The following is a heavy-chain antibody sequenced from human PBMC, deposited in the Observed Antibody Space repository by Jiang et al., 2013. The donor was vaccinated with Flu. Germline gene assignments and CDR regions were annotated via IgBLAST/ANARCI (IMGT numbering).Heavy chain of an antibody. Sequence: PSDSYTNYTPAFQGHVTISADKSISTAYLQWSSLKASDTAMYYCARHNRHYDSSGYPAGDYWGQGTLVTVSS. CDR2: PSDSYT. CDR3: ARHNRHYDSSGYPAGDY. J-gene: IGHJ4*02. V-gene: IGHV5-10-1*01. D-gene: IGHD3-22*01.